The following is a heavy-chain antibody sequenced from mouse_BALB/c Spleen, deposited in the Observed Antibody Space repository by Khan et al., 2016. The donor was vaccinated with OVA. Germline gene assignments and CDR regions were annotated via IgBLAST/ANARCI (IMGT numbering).Heavy chain of an antibody. CDR2: INPSNGYT. D-gene: IGHD2-14*01. Sequence: QVQLKQSGAELARPGASLKMSCKASGYTFTSYTIHWIKLGPGQGLEWIGYINPSNGYTNYHQKFKDKATLTADKSSPTAYQQMSSLTSDDSAVYNGVRDGAYHRNDGWFAYWGQGTLVTVSA. CDR1: GYTFTSYT. J-gene: IGHJ3*01. CDR3: VRDGAYHRNDGWFAY. V-gene: IGHV1-4*01.